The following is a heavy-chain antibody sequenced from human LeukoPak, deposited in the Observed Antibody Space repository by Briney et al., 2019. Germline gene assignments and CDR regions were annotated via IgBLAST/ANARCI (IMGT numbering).Heavy chain of an antibody. D-gene: IGHD2-15*01. CDR1: GYTFTSYD. J-gene: IGHJ2*01. CDR2: INPNSGGT. CDR3: ARDVGVVAAGYWYFDL. V-gene: IGHV1-8*01. Sequence: PKASVKVSCKASGYTFTSYDINWVRQATGQGLEWMGWINPNSGGTNYAQKFQGRVTMTRDMSTSTVYMELSSLRSEDTAVYYCARDVGVVAAGYWYFDLWGRGTLVTVSS.